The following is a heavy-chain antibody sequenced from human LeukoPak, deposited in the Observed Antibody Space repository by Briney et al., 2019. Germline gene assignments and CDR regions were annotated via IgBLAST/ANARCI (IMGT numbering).Heavy chain of an antibody. Sequence: GGSLRLSCAASGFTFSDYYMSWIRQAPGKGLEWVSYISSSGTTIYYADSVKGRFTISRDNAENSRYLQMNSLRAEDTAVYYCARTKNYDYSLWDVWGQRTTVTVSS. J-gene: IGHJ6*01. D-gene: IGHD3-3*01. CDR1: GFTFSDYY. CDR3: ARTKNYDYSLWDV. V-gene: IGHV3-11*01. CDR2: ISSSGTTI.